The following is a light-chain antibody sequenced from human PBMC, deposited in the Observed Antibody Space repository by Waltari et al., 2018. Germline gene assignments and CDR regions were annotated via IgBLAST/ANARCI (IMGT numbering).Light chain of an antibody. Sequence: DIVMTQSPLSLPVTPGAPASISCSSSQSLLHTNGFHYLGWYLQRPGQSPQLLIYLGTNRASGVPDRFSGSRSGTDFTLKISSVEAEDVGVYYCMQTLQSPVTFGQGTRLEIK. CDR3: MQTLQSPVT. CDR1: QSLLHTNGFHY. CDR2: LGT. V-gene: IGKV2-28*01. J-gene: IGKJ5*01.